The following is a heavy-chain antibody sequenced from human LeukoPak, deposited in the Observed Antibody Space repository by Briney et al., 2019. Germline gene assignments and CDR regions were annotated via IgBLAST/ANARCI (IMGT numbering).Heavy chain of an antibody. CDR2: IYYSGST. D-gene: IGHD4-17*01. CDR1: GGSISSYY. CDR3: AREWQDGDQLNFDY. Sequence: SETLSLTCTVSGGSISSYYWSWIRQPPGKGLEWIGYIYYSGSTNYNPSLKSRVTISVDTSKNQFSLKLSSVTAADTAVYYCAREWQDGDQLNFDYWGQGTLVTVSS. J-gene: IGHJ4*02. V-gene: IGHV4-59*01.